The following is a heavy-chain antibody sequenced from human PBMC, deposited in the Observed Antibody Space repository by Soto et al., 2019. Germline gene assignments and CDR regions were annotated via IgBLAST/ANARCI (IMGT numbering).Heavy chain of an antibody. D-gene: IGHD2-2*02. CDR3: ARHGVVVPAAIEEDYYYYYGMDV. V-gene: IGHV5-51*01. J-gene: IGHJ6*02. Sequence: PGASLKISCQGSGYSFTSYWIGWVRQMPGKGLEGMGIIYPGDSDTRYSPSSQGQVTISADKSISTAYLQWSSLKASDTAMYYCARHGVVVPAAIEEDYYYYYGMDVWGQGTTVTVSS. CDR1: GYSFTSYW. CDR2: IYPGDSDT.